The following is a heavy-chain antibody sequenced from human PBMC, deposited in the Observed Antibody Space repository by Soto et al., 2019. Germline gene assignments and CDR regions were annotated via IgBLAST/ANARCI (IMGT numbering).Heavy chain of an antibody. CDR1: GYTFTSYG. CDR2: ISAYNGNT. CDR3: ARVPYYDFWSGYYMYYYYYGMDV. D-gene: IGHD3-3*01. V-gene: IGHV1-18*01. Sequence: GASVKVSCKASGYTFTSYGISWVRQAPGQGLEWMGWISAYNGNTNYAQKLQGRVTMTTDTSTSTAYMELRSLRSDDTAVYYCARVPYYDFWSGYYMYYYYYGMDVWGQGTTVTVSS. J-gene: IGHJ6*02.